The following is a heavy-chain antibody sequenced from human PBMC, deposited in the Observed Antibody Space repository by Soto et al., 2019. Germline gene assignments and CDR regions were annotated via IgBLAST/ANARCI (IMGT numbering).Heavy chain of an antibody. CDR1: GLSLTTSGVG. J-gene: IGHJ4*02. CDR2: IYWDDDK. D-gene: IGHD3-10*01. CDR3: ARMILRPGRSELDY. V-gene: IGHV2-5*02. Sequence: SGPTLVHPTPTLTLTCTVSGLSLTTSGVGVGWIRQPPGKALEWLALIYWDDDKRYSPSLNNRLTITKDTSKKQVVLTMTNMDPVDTGTYFCARMILRPGRSELDYWGQGTLVTVSS.